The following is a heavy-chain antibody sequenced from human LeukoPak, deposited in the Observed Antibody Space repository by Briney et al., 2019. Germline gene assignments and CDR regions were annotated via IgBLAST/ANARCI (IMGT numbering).Heavy chain of an antibody. D-gene: IGHD3-22*01. V-gene: IGHV1-2*02. J-gene: IGHJ4*02. Sequence: ASVKVSCKAFGYTFTGYYMHWVRQAPGQGLEWMGWINPNSGGTNYAQKFQGRVTMTRDTSISTAYMELSRLRSDDTAVYYCASWPVSGYYRNYFDYWGQGTLVTVSS. CDR1: GYTFTGYY. CDR2: INPNSGGT. CDR3: ASWPVSGYYRNYFDY.